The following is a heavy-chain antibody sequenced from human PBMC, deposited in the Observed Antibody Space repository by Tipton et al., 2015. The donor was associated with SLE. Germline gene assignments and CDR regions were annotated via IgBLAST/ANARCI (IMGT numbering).Heavy chain of an antibody. J-gene: IGHJ6*03. CDR3: AREGAEKVRTSYYYYMDV. D-gene: IGHD3-10*01. CDR2: IYSRGST. V-gene: IGHV4-61*02. CDR1: GGSISSGSYY. Sequence: TLSLTCSVSGGSISSGSYYWSWIRQPAGKGLEWIGRIYSRGSTNSNLSLKSRVTISANTSKNQFSLMLSSVTAADTAVYYCAREGAEKVRTSYYYYMDVWGKGTTVTISS.